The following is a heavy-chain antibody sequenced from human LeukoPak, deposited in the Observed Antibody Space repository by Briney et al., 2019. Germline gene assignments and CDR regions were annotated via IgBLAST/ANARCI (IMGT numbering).Heavy chain of an antibody. Sequence: GSLRLSCAASGFTFSSYWMHWIRQPPGKGLEWIGNIYYSGSTYYNPSLKSRVTISVDTSKNQFSLKLSFVSAADTAVYYCATYSSNLGCLDSWGQGTLVTVSS. CDR1: GFTFSSYW. D-gene: IGHD6-13*01. CDR2: IYYSGST. CDR3: ATYSSNLGCLDS. J-gene: IGHJ5*01. V-gene: IGHV4-59*04.